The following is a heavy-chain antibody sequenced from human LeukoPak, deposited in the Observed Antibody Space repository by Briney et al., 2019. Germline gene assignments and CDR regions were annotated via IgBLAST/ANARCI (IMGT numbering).Heavy chain of an antibody. J-gene: IGHJ3*02. Sequence: GRSLTLSCAASGFTFNSYAMSWVRQAPGKGREWVSAISVSGGRTYYADSVKGRFTISRDNSKNTLYLQMNSLRAEDTAVYYCAKSGTNCSSTSCYLSDAFDIWGQGTMVTVSS. CDR1: GFTFNSYA. CDR2: ISVSGGRT. CDR3: AKSGTNCSSTSCYLSDAFDI. D-gene: IGHD2-2*01. V-gene: IGHV3-23*01.